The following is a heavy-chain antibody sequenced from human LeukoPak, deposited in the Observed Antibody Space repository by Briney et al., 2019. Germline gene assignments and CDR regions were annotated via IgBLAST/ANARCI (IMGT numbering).Heavy chain of an antibody. J-gene: IGHJ5*02. V-gene: IGHV1-69*04. CDR1: GGTFSSYA. Sequence: SVKVSCKASGGTFSSYAISWVRQAPGQGLEWMGRIIPILGIANYVQKFQGRVTITADKSTSTAYMELSSLRSEDTAVYYCARDGIRDPPWGQGTLVTVSS. D-gene: IGHD1-1*01. CDR3: ARDGIRDPP. CDR2: IIPILGIA.